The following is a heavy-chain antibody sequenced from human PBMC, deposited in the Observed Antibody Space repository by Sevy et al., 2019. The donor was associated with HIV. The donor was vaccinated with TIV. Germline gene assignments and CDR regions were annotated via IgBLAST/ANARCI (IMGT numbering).Heavy chain of an antibody. J-gene: IGHJ6*02. D-gene: IGHD6-19*01. Sequence: SVKVSCKASGYTFTSYAMHWVRQAPGQRLEWMGWINAGNGNTKYSQKFQGRVTITRDTSASTAYMELSSLRSEDTAVYYCARDGIPGIAVAGLHGMDVWGQGTTVTVSS. CDR3: ARDGIPGIAVAGLHGMDV. CDR1: GYTFTSYA. CDR2: INAGNGNT. V-gene: IGHV1-3*01.